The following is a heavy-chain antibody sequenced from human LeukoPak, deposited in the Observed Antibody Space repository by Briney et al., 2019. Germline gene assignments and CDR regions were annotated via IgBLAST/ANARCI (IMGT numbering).Heavy chain of an antibody. D-gene: IGHD4-11*01. Sequence: SETLSLTCTVSGGSISSGGYYWSWIRQHPGKGLEWIGYIYYSGSTYYNPSLKSRVTISVDTSKNQFSLKLSSVTAADTAVYYCARVDRHTVIGMDVWGQGTTVTVSS. J-gene: IGHJ6*02. CDR1: GGSISSGGYY. CDR3: ARVDRHTVIGMDV. CDR2: IYYSGST. V-gene: IGHV4-31*03.